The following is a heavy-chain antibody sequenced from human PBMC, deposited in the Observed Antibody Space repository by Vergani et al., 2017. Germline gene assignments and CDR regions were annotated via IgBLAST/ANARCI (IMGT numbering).Heavy chain of an antibody. CDR2: ISGSGGST. V-gene: IGHV3-23*01. J-gene: IGHJ4*02. D-gene: IGHD4-17*01. CDR1: GFTFSSYA. CDR3: AGEEIYGDYLDY. Sequence: EVQLLESGGGLVQPGGSLRLSCAASGFTFSSYAMSWVRQAPGKGLEWVSAISGSGGSTYYADSVKGRFTISRDNAKNSLYLQMNSLRAEDTAVYYCAGEEIYGDYLDYWGQGTLVTVSS.